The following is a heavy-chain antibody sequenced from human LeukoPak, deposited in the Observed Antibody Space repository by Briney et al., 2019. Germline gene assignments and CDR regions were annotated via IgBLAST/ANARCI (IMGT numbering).Heavy chain of an antibody. D-gene: IGHD6-6*01. CDR2: MYHSGNT. J-gene: IGHJ4*02. Sequence: SETLSLTCTVSRYSISSGYYWGWIRQPPGKGLEWIGTMYHSGNTYYNPSLKSRVTISVDTSKNQFSLKLTSVTAADTAVYYCARAYSSSSIFDYWGQGTLVTVSS. CDR1: RYSISSGYY. CDR3: ARAYSSSSIFDY. V-gene: IGHV4-38-2*02.